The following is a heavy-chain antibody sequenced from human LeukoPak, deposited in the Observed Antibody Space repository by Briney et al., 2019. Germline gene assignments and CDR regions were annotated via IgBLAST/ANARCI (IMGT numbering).Heavy chain of an antibody. J-gene: IGHJ5*02. V-gene: IGHV4-4*07. D-gene: IGHD3-22*01. CDR1: GGSISTYY. CDR3: ARGSAYYDSSGYHTNRNWFDP. Sequence: SETLSLTCTVSGGSISTYYWSWIRQPAGKGLEWIGRFYISGSTNYNPSLNSRVTMSVDTSKNQFSLKLTSVTAADTAVYYCARGSAYYDSSGYHTNRNWFDPWGQGTLVTVSS. CDR2: FYISGST.